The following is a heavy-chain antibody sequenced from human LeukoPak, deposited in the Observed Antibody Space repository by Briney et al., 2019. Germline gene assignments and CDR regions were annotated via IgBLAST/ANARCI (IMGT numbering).Heavy chain of an antibody. D-gene: IGHD5-12*01. V-gene: IGHV1-18*04. Sequence: ASVKVSCKASGYTFTGYYMHWVRQAPGQGLEWMGWISAYNGNTNYAQKLQGRVTMTTDTSTSTAYMELRSLRSDDTAVYYCARVWLRQIFDYWGQGTLVTVSS. CDR1: GYTFTGYY. CDR3: ARVWLRQIFDY. J-gene: IGHJ4*02. CDR2: ISAYNGNT.